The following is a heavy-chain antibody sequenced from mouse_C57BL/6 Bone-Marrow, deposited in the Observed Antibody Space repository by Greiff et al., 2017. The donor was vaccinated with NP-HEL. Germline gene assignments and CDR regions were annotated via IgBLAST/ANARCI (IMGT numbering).Heavy chain of an antibody. CDR1: GYTFTSYG. V-gene: IGHV1-81*01. Sequence: VQLQQSGAELARPGASVKLSCKASGYTFTSYGISWVKQRTGQGLEWIGEIYPRSGNTYYNEKFKGKATLTADKSSSTAYMELRSLTSEDSAVYFCARGDYYYGSSNRCYFDYWGQGTTLTVSS. D-gene: IGHD1-1*01. CDR2: IYPRSGNT. J-gene: IGHJ2*01. CDR3: ARGDYYYGSSNRCYFDY.